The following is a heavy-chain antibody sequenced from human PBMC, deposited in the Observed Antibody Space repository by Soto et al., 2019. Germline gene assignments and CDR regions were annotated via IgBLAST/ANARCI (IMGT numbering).Heavy chain of an antibody. CDR1: GYTFTSYG. Sequence: ASVKVSCKASGYTFTSYGISWVRQAPGQGLEWMGWISAYNGNTNYAQKLQGRVTMTTDTSTSTAYMELRSLRSDDTAVYYCARDLIAARSYYYYGMDVWGQGTTVTVSS. J-gene: IGHJ6*02. V-gene: IGHV1-18*01. CDR3: ARDLIAARSYYYYGMDV. CDR2: ISAYNGNT. D-gene: IGHD6-25*01.